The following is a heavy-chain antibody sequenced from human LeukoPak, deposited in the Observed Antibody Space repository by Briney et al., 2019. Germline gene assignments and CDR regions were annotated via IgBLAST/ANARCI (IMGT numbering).Heavy chain of an antibody. V-gene: IGHV4-4*07. D-gene: IGHD7-27*01. CDR2: IYSSGST. J-gene: IGHJ6*02. CDR1: GGSIRSYY. CDR3: ARGLGRDYYYGMDV. Sequence: SETLSLTCTVSGGSIRSYYWSWIRQPAGKGLERIGRIYSSGSTNYNPSLKSRVTMSVDTSKNQFSLKLSSVTAADTAVYYCARGLGRDYYYGMDVWGQGTTVTVSS.